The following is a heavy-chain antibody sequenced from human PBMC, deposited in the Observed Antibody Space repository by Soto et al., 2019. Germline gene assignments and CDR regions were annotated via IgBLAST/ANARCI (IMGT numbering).Heavy chain of an antibody. CDR1: GFTFSTYE. Sequence: EVQLVESGGGLVQPGGALRLSCEASGFTFSTYEMNWVRQAPGKGLGWVSYISSRGDIMFYADSVKGRLIISRDNAKDALYLQMNSLRAEDTAVYYCARDKDRNYGIWNYYDGIDGWGQGTTVTVSS. CDR2: ISSRGDIM. D-gene: IGHD1-7*01. V-gene: IGHV3-48*03. CDR3: ARDKDRNYGIWNYYDGIDG. J-gene: IGHJ6*02.